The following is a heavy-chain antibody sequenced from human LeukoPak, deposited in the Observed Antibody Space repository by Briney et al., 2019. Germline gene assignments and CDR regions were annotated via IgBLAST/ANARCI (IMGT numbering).Heavy chain of an antibody. CDR2: MNPNSGNT. CDR1: GYTFTSYD. Sequence: ASVKVSCKASGYTFTSYDINWVRQATGQGLEWMGWMNPNSGNTGYAQKFQGRVTMTRNTSISAAYMELSSLRSEDTAVYYCATPAISSWPGWFDPWGQGTLVTVSS. J-gene: IGHJ5*02. V-gene: IGHV1-8*01. CDR3: ATPAISSWPGWFDP. D-gene: IGHD6-13*01.